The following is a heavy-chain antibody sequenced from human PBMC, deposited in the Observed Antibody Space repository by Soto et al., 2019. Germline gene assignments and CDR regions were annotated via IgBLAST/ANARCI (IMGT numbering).Heavy chain of an antibody. J-gene: IGHJ4*02. CDR1: GGSISSGDYY. D-gene: IGHD3-22*01. CDR3: ARVSSVYYYHFDE. V-gene: IGHV4-30-4*01. CDR2: IYHSGST. Sequence: SETLSLTCTVSGGSISSGDYYWSWIRQPPGKGLEWIGNIYHSGSTYYNPSLKSRVTISIDTPKNQFSLKLSSVTAADTAVYYGARVSSVYYYHFDEWGQGTLVTVS.